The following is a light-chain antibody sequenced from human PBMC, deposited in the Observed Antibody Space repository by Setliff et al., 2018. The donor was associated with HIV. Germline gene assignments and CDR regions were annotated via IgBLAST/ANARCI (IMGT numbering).Light chain of an antibody. Sequence: QSALTQPPSVSGAPGQRVTISCTGSSSDIGAGYDVHWYQHLPGAAPKLLIYDNNNRPSGVPDRFSASKSGTSASLAIGGLQSADEGDYYCAAWDDSLSVYVFGTGTKVTV. V-gene: IGLV1-40*01. CDR3: AAWDDSLSVYV. CDR2: DNN. J-gene: IGLJ1*01. CDR1: SSDIGAGYD.